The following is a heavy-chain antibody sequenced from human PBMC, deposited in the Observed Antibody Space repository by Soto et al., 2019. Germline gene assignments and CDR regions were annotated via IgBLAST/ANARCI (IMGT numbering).Heavy chain of an antibody. J-gene: IGHJ4*02. Sequence: QVHLVESGGGVVQPGRSLRLSCAASGFTFSSYAMHWVRQAPGKGLEWLAVISYDGSDKYYADSVKGRFTISRDNSKNTLYLQMNSLRAEDTAVYSCAREATLYYCDCWGQGTLVTVSS. CDR3: AREATLYYCDC. CDR2: ISYDGSDK. V-gene: IGHV3-30-3*01. CDR1: GFTFSSYA. D-gene: IGHD3-16*01.